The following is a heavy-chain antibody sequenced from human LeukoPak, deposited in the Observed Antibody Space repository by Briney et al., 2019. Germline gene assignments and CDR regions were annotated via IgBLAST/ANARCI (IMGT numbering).Heavy chain of an antibody. CDR3: ARLTGDGYNSFDY. J-gene: IGHJ4*02. CDR1: GYSLTELS. V-gene: IGHV5-51*01. CDR2: IYPGDSDT. Sequence: ASVKVSCKVSGYSLTELSMHWVRQAPGKGLEWMGIIYPGDSDTRYSPSFQGQVTISADKSISTAYLQWSSLKASDTAMYYCARLTGDGYNSFDYWGQGTLVTVSS. D-gene: IGHD5-24*01.